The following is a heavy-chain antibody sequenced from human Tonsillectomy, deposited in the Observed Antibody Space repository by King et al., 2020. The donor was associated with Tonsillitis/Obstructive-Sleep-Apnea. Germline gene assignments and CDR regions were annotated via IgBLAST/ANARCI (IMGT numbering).Heavy chain of an antibody. J-gene: IGHJ2*01. CDR2: IKQDGSEK. CDR3: ARLPPLCDGDCYHYWYFDL. CDR1: GFTFSSYW. V-gene: IGHV3-7*03. Sequence: VQLVESGGGLVQPGGSLRLSCAASGFTFSSYWMSWVRQAPGKGLEWVANIKQDGSEKYYVDSVRGRFTISRDNAKKSLYLQMNSLRAEDTAVYYCARLPPLCDGDCYHYWYFDLWGRGTLVTVSS. D-gene: IGHD2-21*02.